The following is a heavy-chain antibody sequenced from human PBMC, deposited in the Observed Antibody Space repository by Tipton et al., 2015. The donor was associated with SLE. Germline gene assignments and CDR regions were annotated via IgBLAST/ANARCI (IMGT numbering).Heavy chain of an antibody. V-gene: IGHV4-39*07. CDR3: ARDEYRYDGTGYHLLGHFDF. Sequence: TLSLTCTVSGGSIRRSNFYWGWIRQPPGKGLEWIGSIYYTGSTSYNPAFKSRTTISQDTSTNQFSPRLSSVTAADTAVYYCARDEYRYDGTGYHLLGHFDFWGQGTLVTVSS. CDR2: IYYTGST. J-gene: IGHJ4*02. D-gene: IGHD3-22*01. CDR1: GGSIRRSNFY.